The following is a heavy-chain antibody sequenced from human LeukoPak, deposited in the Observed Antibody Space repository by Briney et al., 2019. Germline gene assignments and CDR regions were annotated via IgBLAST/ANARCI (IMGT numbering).Heavy chain of an antibody. CDR3: AKDIRVRSYYYRNGCDY. CDR1: GFTFDDYA. Sequence: GRSLRLSCAASGFTFDDYAMHWVRQAPGKGLEGVSGISWNSGSIGYADSVKGRFTISRDNAKNSLYLQMNSLRAEDTALYYCAKDIRVRSYYYRNGCDYWGQGTLVTVSS. D-gene: IGHD3-10*01. J-gene: IGHJ4*02. CDR2: ISWNSGSI. V-gene: IGHV3-9*01.